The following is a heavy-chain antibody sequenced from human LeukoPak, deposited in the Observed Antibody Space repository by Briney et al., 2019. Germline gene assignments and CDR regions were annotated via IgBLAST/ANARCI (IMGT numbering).Heavy chain of an antibody. CDR1: GGSISSSSYY. CDR3: ARRLVGPFDY. V-gene: IGHV4-39*01. Sequence: PSETLSLTCTVSGGSISSSSYYWGWIRQPPGKGLEWIGSTYYSGSTYYNPSLKSRVTISVDTSKNQFSLKLSSVTAADTAVYYCARRLVGPFDYWGQGTLVTVSS. J-gene: IGHJ4*02. D-gene: IGHD3-16*01. CDR2: TYYSGST.